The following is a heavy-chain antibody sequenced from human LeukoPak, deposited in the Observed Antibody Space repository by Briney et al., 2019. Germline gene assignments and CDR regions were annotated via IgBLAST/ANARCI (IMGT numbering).Heavy chain of an antibody. CDR2: TKQDGGEK. V-gene: IGHV3-7*01. CDR3: ARDGGGIAAAGTDWFDR. D-gene: IGHD6-13*01. CDR1: GFTLSSYW. J-gene: IGHJ5*02. Sequence: GGSLRLSCAASGFTLSSYWMSWVRQAPGKGLEWVANTKQDGGEKYYVGSVKGRFTISRDNAKNSLYLQMNSLRAEDTAVYYCARDGGGIAAAGTDWFDRWGQGTLVTVSS.